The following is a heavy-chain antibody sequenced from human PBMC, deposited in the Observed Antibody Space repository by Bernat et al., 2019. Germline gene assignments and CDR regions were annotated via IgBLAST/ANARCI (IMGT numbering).Heavy chain of an antibody. CDR2: ISWNSGSI. Sequence: EVQLVESGGGLVQPGRSLRLSCAASGFTFDDYAMHWVRQAPGKGLEWVSGISWNSGSIGYADSVKGRFTISRDNAKNSLYLQMNSLRAEDTALYYCAKDGSSSWYLGSDYWGQGTLVTVSS. CDR3: AKDGSSSWYLGSDY. V-gene: IGHV3-9*01. CDR1: GFTFDDYA. J-gene: IGHJ4*02. D-gene: IGHD6-13*01.